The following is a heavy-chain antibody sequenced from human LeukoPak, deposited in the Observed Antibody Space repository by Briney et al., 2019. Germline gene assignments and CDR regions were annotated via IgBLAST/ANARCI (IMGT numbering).Heavy chain of an antibody. V-gene: IGHV3-33*01. CDR1: GFTFSSYV. CDR2: IWYDGSKK. CDR3: ARAESGYDYLFDY. D-gene: IGHD5-12*01. J-gene: IGHJ4*02. Sequence: PGGSLRLSCAASGFTFSSYVMHWVRQAPGKGLEWVTVIWYDGSKKYYADTVKGRFIISRDNSKNTLYLQMNSLRAEDTAVYYCARAESGYDYLFDYWGQGTLVTVSS.